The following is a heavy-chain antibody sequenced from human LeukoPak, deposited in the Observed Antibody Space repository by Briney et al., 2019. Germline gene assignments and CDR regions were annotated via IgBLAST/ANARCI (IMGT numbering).Heavy chain of an antibody. V-gene: IGHV3-74*01. CDR3: AICTAAAQPIGY. CDR1: GFTFSSYW. CDR2: INSDGSST. Sequence: GGSLRLSCAASGFTFSSYWMHWVRQAPGKGLVWVSRINSDGSSTSYADSVKGRFTISRDNAKNTLYLQMNSLRAEDTAVYYCAICTAAAQPIGYWGQGTLVTVSS. D-gene: IGHD6-13*01. J-gene: IGHJ4*02.